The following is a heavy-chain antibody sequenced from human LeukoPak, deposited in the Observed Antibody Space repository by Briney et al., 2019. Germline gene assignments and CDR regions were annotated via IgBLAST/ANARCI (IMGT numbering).Heavy chain of an antibody. CDR1: GFTFSSYG. CDR2: ISYDGSNK. J-gene: IGHJ4*02. D-gene: IGHD6-13*01. V-gene: IGHV3-30*18. CDR3: AKLVSSSWYYFDY. Sequence: PGGSLRLSCAASGFTFSSYGMHWVRQAPGKGLEWVAVISYDGSNKYYADSVKGRFTISRDNSKNTLYLQMNSLRAEDTAVYYCAKLVSSSWYYFDYWGQGTLVTVSS.